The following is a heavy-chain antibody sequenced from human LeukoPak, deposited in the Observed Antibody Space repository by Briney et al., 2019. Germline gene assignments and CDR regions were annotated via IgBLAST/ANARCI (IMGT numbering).Heavy chain of an antibody. CDR1: GGTFISYA. D-gene: IGHD6-13*01. Sequence: SVTVSFKASGGTFISYAISWVRQAPRQGLEWMGGIIPIFGTANYAQKFQDRVTITTDESTSTAYMELSSLRSEDTAVYYCARQTGYMSAFDIWGQGTMVTVSS. CDR3: ARQTGYMSAFDI. V-gene: IGHV1-69*05. J-gene: IGHJ3*02. CDR2: IIPIFGTA.